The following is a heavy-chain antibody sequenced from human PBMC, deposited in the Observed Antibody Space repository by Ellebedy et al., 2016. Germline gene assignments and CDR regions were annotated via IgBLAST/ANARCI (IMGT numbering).Heavy chain of an antibody. CDR3: ARYCGEH. V-gene: IGHV3-11*01. D-gene: IGHD2-21*01. CDR2: ISSSGTTI. J-gene: IGHJ4*02. CDR1: GFTFSDYY. Sequence: GESLKISXVASGFTFSDYYMSWIRQAPGKGLEWVSYISSSGTTINYADSVKGRFTISRDNAKNSLYLQMNSLTADDTAVYHCARYCGEHWGQGTLVTVSS.